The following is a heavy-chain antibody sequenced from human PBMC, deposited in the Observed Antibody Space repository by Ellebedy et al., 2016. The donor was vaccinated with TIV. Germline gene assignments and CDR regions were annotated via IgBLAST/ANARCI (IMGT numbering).Heavy chain of an antibody. D-gene: IGHD3-22*01. V-gene: IGHV3-30-3*01. J-gene: IGHJ4*02. CDR3: AKGTSSGFNYDRVGCEY. CDR1: GFTFGYYT. Sequence: GESLKISCAASGFTFGYYTMQWVRQPPGKGLEWVAATSYDGNSQHYTDSVKGRFTISRDNSRNTLFLQMSGLRGEDTAVYYCAKGTSSGFNYDRVGCEYWGQGTLVTVSS. CDR2: TSYDGNSQ.